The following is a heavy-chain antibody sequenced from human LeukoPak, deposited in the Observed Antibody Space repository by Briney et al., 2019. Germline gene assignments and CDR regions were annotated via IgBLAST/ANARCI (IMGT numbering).Heavy chain of an antibody. Sequence: GGSLRLSCAASGFTFSSYGMHWVRQAPGKGLEWVAFIRYDGSNKYYADSVKGRFTISRDNSKNTLYLQMNSLRAEDTAVYYCARDIGSSWYTPFDYWGQGTLVTVSS. CDR1: GFTFSSYG. J-gene: IGHJ4*02. CDR3: ARDIGSSWYTPFDY. D-gene: IGHD6-13*01. V-gene: IGHV3-30*02. CDR2: IRYDGSNK.